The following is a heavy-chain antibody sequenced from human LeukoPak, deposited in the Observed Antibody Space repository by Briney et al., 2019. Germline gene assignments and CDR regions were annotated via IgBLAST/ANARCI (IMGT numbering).Heavy chain of an antibody. Sequence: SETLSLTCAVSGGSISSGGYSWSWIRQPPGKGLEWIGEINHSGSTNYNPSLKSRVTISVDTSKNQFSLKLSSVTAADTAVYYCARGGSGWYGRGNWFDPWGQGTLVTVSS. V-gene: IGHV4-30-2*01. D-gene: IGHD6-19*01. CDR3: ARGGSGWYGRGNWFDP. CDR2: INHSGST. CDR1: GGSISSGGYS. J-gene: IGHJ5*02.